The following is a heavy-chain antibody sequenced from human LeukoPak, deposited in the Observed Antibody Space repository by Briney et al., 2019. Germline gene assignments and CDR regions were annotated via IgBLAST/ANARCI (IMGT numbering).Heavy chain of an antibody. CDR3: AKDPMTTP. CDR1: GFTFSSYA. D-gene: IGHD4-17*01. Sequence: GGSLRLSCAASGFTFSSYAMHWVRQAPGKGLEWVAVISYDGSNKYYADSVKGRFTISRDNSKNTLYLQMNSLRAEDTAVYYCAKDPMTTPWGQGTLVTVSS. V-gene: IGHV3-30-3*01. J-gene: IGHJ5*02. CDR2: ISYDGSNK.